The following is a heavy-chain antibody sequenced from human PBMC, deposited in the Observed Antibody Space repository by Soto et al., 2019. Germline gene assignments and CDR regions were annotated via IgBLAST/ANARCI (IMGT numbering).Heavy chain of an antibody. V-gene: IGHV1-3*01. CDR2: INAGNGNT. J-gene: IGHJ4*02. Sequence: QVQLVQSGAEVKKPGASVRVSCKASGYPFTGYAIHWMRQAPGQRLEWMGWINAGNGNTEYSQKFQGRVTITRDTSATTAYMELSSLTSEDTAVYYCASPRTGFDYWGQGTLVTVSS. D-gene: IGHD2-2*01. CDR3: ASPRTGFDY. CDR1: GYPFTGYA.